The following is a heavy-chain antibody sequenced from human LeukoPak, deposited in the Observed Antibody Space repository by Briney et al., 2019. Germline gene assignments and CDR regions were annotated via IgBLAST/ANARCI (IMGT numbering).Heavy chain of an antibody. Sequence: PGGSLRLSCAASGFTFSSYAMHWVRQAPGKGLEWVALISYDGSNKYYADSVKGRFTISRDNSKNTLYLQMNSLRAEDTAVYYCARKNGLDYWGQGTLVTVSS. CDR1: GFTFSSYA. V-gene: IGHV3-30*04. CDR2: ISYDGSNK. J-gene: IGHJ4*02. CDR3: ARKNGLDY.